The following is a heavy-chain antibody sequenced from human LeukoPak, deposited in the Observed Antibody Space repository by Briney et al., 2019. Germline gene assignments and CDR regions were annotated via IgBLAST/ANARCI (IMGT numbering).Heavy chain of an antibody. Sequence: SETLSLTCTVSGGSISSYYWGWIRQPPGKGLEWIGSIYYSGSTYYNPSLKSRVTISVDTSKNQFSLKLSSVTAADTAVYYCARRLKRRDGYRNDAFDIWGQGTMVTVSS. D-gene: IGHD5-24*01. J-gene: IGHJ3*02. CDR2: IYYSGST. CDR1: GGSISSYY. CDR3: ARRLKRRDGYRNDAFDI. V-gene: IGHV4-39*01.